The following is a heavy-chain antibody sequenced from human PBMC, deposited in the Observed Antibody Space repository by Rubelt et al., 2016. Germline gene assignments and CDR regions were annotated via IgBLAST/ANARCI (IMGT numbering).Heavy chain of an antibody. V-gene: IGHV3-30*02. CDR1: GFTFSNYG. Sequence: GGSLRLSCAASGFTFSNYGMHWVRQAPGKGLEWVAFIRNDGNNKYYADSVKGRFTISRDNSKNTLFLQMNSLRSEDTAVYYCAIRQPDYGDLDFDYWGQGTLVTVSS. D-gene: IGHD4-17*01. CDR3: AIRQPDYGDLDFDY. CDR2: IRNDGNNK. J-gene: IGHJ4*02.